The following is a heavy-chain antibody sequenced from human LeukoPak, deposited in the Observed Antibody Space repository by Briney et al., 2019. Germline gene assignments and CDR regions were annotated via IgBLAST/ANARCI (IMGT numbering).Heavy chain of an antibody. V-gene: IGHV1-2*02. D-gene: IGHD6-6*01. CDR2: INPNSGGT. Sequence: EASAKVSCKASGYTFTGYYMHWVRQAPGQGLEWMGWINPNSGGTNYAQKFQGRVTMTRDTSISTAYMELSRLRSDDTAVYYCARKMSSSYYYGMDVWGQGTTVTVSS. CDR1: GYTFTGYY. CDR3: ARKMSSSYYYGMDV. J-gene: IGHJ6*02.